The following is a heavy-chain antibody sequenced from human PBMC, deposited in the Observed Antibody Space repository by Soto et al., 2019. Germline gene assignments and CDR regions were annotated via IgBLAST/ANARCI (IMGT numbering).Heavy chain of an antibody. D-gene: IGHD1-26*01. CDR3: VRDVGFDFDY. Sequence: SPTLSLTCVISGDSVSSNTAAWNWIRQSPSRGLEWLGRTYYRSKWYNDYAVSVKSRITINPDTSKNQFSLHLNSVTPEDTALYYCVRDVGFDFDYWGQGTLVTVSS. V-gene: IGHV6-1*01. CDR1: GDSVSSNTAA. CDR2: TYYRSKWYN. J-gene: IGHJ4*02.